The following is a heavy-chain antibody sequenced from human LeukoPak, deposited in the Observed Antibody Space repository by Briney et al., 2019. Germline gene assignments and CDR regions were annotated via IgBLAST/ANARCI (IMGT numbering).Heavy chain of an antibody. D-gene: IGHD3-10*01. J-gene: IGHJ5*02. CDR1: GDSVSSKSAG. Sequence: SQTLSLTCAISGDSVSSKSAGWNWIRQSPSRGLERLGRTYYRSKWYIDYAESVQSRITINPDTSRYQFSLQLNSVTPEDTAVYYCASGGLVRGGTHWFDPWGQGTLVTVSS. V-gene: IGHV6-1*01. CDR2: TYYRSKWYI. CDR3: ASGGLVRGGTHWFDP.